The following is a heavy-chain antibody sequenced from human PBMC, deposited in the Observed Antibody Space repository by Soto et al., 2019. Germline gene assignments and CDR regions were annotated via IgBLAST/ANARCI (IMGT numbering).Heavy chain of an antibody. J-gene: IGHJ4*02. CDR2: INHSGST. D-gene: IGHD6-19*01. Sequence: QVQLQQWGAGLLKPSETLSLTCAVYGGSFSGYYWSWIRQPPGKGLEWIGEINHSGSTNYNPSLKSRVTISVDTSKNQFSLKLSSVTAADTAVYYCARGIAVEDFDYWGRGTLVTVSS. CDR3: ARGIAVEDFDY. CDR1: GGSFSGYY. V-gene: IGHV4-34*01.